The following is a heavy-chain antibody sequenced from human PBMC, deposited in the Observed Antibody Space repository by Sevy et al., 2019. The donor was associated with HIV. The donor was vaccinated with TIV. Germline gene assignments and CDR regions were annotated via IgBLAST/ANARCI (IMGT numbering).Heavy chain of an antibody. CDR1: GGSISGYY. J-gene: IGHJ6*02. V-gene: IGHV4-59*01. CDR3: ARGSPDHYFGVDV. CDR2: HYYGGST. Sequence: SETLSLTCTVSGGSISGYYRSWIRQPPGKGLEWIGYHYYGGSTNYNPSLKSRVTISVDTSKNQFSLKLISVTDADTDVYYCARGSPDHYFGVDVWGQGTTVTVSS.